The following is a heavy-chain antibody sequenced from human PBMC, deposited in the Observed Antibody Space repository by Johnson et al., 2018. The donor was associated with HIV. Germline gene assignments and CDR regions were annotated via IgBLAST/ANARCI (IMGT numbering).Heavy chain of an antibody. D-gene: IGHD1-26*01. J-gene: IGHJ3*02. CDR2: IRYDGSNK. CDR1: GFTFSTYG. CDR3: ARDFRSVGANDAFDI. V-gene: IGHV3-30*02. Sequence: VQLVESGGGVVQPGGSLRLSCAASGFTFSTYGMHWVRQAPGKGLEWVAFIRYDGSNKYYADSVKGRFTISRDNSKNTLYLQMNSLSSEDTAVYYCARDFRSVGANDAFDIWGQGTIVTVSS.